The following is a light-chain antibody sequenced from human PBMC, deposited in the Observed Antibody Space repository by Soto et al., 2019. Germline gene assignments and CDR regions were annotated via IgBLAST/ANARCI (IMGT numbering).Light chain of an antibody. CDR2: SNN. CDR1: SSNIGSNT. CDR3: AAWDDSLNGYV. Sequence: QLVLTQPPSASGTPGQRVTFSCSGSSSNIGSNTVHWSQQLPGPAPKLLISSNNHRPSGVPDRFSGSKSGTSASLAISGLQSEDEADYYCAAWDDSLNGYVFGTGTKLTVL. V-gene: IGLV1-44*01. J-gene: IGLJ1*01.